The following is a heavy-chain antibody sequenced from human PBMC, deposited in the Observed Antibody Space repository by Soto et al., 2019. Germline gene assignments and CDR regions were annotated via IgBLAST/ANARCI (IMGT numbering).Heavy chain of an antibody. J-gene: IGHJ4*02. D-gene: IGHD6-13*01. CDR1: GGSFTGYY. V-gene: IGHV4-34*01. CDR3: ARHDRGSSWPIDY. CDR2: INHSGSTN. Sequence: ETLSLTCAVYGGSFTGYYWSWIRQPPGKGLEWIGEINHSGSTNNYNPSLKSRVTISVDTSKNQFSLKLSSVTAADTAVYYCARHDRGSSWPIDYWGQGTLVTVSS.